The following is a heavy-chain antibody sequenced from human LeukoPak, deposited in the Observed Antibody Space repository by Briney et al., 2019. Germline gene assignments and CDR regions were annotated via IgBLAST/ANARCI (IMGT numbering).Heavy chain of an antibody. D-gene: IGHD3-9*01. V-gene: IGHV4-39*01. CDR1: GGSISSSSHY. J-gene: IGHJ4*02. CDR3: ARLRDILTGYQDY. CDR2: IYYSGGT. Sequence: PSETLSLTCTVSGGSISSSSHYWGWIRQPPGKGLEWIGTIYYSGGTYYNPSLKSRVTISVDTSKNQFSLKLSSVTAADTAVYYCARLRDILTGYQDYWGQGTLVTVSS.